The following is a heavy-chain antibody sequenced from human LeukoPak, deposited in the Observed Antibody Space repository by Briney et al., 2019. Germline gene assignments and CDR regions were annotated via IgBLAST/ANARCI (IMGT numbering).Heavy chain of an antibody. CDR1: GFTFSYYS. CDR2: ISGDGGST. Sequence: GGSLRLSCTASGFTFSYYSVTWVRQAPGKGLEWVSLISGDGGSTYYADSVKGRFTISRDNSKNSLYLQMNSLRTEDTALYYCAKGATPYYYYYMDVWGKGTTVTVSS. J-gene: IGHJ6*03. CDR3: AKGATPYYYYYMDV. V-gene: IGHV3-43*02.